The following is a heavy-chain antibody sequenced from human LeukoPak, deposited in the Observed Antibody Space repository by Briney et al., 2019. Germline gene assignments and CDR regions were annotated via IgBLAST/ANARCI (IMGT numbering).Heavy chain of an antibody. CDR3: ARNHYYDILTGYVTYGMDV. V-gene: IGHV1-69*05. D-gene: IGHD3-9*01. Sequence: GASVKVSCKASGGTFSSYAISWVRQVPGQGLEWMGGIIPIFGTANYAQKFQGRVTITTDESTSTAYMELSSLRSDDTAVYYCARNHYYDILTGYVTYGMDVWGQGTTVTVSS. J-gene: IGHJ6*02. CDR1: GGTFSSYA. CDR2: IIPIFGTA.